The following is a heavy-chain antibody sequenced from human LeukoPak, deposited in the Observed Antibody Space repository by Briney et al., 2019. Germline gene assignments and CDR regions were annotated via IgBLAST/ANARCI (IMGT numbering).Heavy chain of an antibody. CDR3: AREIWWRFDY. D-gene: IGHD5-12*01. CDR2: IKPDGSEK. CDR1: GFTFIDHY. Sequence: TGGSLSLSCSASGFTFIDHYMSRVRQAPGKGLECVAKIKPDGSEKYYVDSVKGRFTISRDNSKNSLYLQLNSLRAEDTAVYYCAREIWWRFDYWGQGSLVTVSS. J-gene: IGHJ4*02. V-gene: IGHV3-7*01.